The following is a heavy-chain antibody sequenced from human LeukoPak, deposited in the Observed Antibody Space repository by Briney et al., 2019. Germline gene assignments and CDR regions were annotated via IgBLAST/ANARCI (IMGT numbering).Heavy chain of an antibody. D-gene: IGHD6-19*01. J-gene: IGHJ5*02. CDR1: GGSISSYY. V-gene: IGHV4-59*01. CDR2: IYYSGST. CDR3: AKQEYSSGWYSSSDWFDP. Sequence: PSETLSLTCTVSGGSISSYYWSWIRQPPGKGLEWIGYIYYSGSTNYNPSLKSRVTISVDTSKNQFSLKLSTVTAADTAVYYCAKQEYSSGWYSSSDWFDPWGQGTLVTVSS.